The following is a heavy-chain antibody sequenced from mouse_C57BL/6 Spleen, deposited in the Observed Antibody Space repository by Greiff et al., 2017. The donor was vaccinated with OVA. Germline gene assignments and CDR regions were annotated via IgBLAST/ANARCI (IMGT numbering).Heavy chain of an antibody. CDR2: INPNNGGT. CDR3: ARTHYFDD. J-gene: IGHJ2*01. Sequence: EVQVVESGPELVKPGASVKMSCKASGYTFTDYNMHWVKQRHGKSLEWIGYINPNNGGTSYNQKFKGKATLTVNKSSSTAYMELRSLTSEDSAVYYCARTHYFDDWGQGTTLTVSS. CDR1: GYTFTDYN. V-gene: IGHV1-22*01.